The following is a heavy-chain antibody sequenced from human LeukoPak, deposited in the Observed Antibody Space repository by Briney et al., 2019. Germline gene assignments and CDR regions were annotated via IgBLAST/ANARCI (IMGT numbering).Heavy chain of an antibody. CDR1: GFTLSSHS. J-gene: IGHJ4*02. CDR3: ARDSELSVAGVGATMYY. Sequence: GGSLRLSCAASGFTLSSHSMNWVRQAPGKGLEWVSSISSSSSYIYYADSVKGRFTISRDNAKNSLYLQMNSLRAEDTAVYYCARDSELSVAGVGATMYYWGQGTLVTVSS. V-gene: IGHV3-21*01. D-gene: IGHD1-26*01. CDR2: ISSSSSYI.